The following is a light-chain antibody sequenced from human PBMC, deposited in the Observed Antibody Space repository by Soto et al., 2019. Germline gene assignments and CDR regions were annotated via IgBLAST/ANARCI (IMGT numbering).Light chain of an antibody. CDR1: SSNIVSNY. CDR3: GTWDNSLSGWV. Sequence: QSVLTQPPSLSAAPGQKVTISCSGSSSNIVSNYVSWYQQLPGTAPKRLIYDDDKRPPGIPDRFSGSKSGTSDTLGITGLATGDDADDYCGTWDNSLSGWVFGGGTKVTVL. V-gene: IGLV1-51*01. J-gene: IGLJ3*02. CDR2: DDD.